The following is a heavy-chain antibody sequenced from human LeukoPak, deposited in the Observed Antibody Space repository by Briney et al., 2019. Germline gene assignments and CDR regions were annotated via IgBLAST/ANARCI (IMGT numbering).Heavy chain of an antibody. CDR2: IRDSGEA. J-gene: IGHJ5*02. D-gene: IGHD3/OR15-3a*01. CDR3: ARDRAANQDWVEFDP. V-gene: IGHV3-66*03. CDR1: GFTVSSNY. Sequence: GGSLRLSCAASGFTVSSNYMSWVRQAPGKGLEWVGLIRDSGEAFYADFARGRFAISRDESENTLYLQMNSLRVEDTAVYFCARDRAANQDWVEFDPWGQGTPVIVSS.